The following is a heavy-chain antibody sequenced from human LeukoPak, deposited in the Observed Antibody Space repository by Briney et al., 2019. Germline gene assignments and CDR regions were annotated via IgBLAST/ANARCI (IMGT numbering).Heavy chain of an antibody. Sequence: GGSLRLSCTASGFPFSNYAMNWVRQTPGKGLEWVALISFDGGKIYYADSVKGRFTISRDNSKNTLFLQMNSLTVEDTAVYYCARDPAKGAAKYFDYWGQGTLVTVSS. J-gene: IGHJ4*02. D-gene: IGHD2-15*01. CDR3: ARDPAKGAAKYFDY. V-gene: IGHV3-30*04. CDR1: GFPFSNYA. CDR2: ISFDGGKI.